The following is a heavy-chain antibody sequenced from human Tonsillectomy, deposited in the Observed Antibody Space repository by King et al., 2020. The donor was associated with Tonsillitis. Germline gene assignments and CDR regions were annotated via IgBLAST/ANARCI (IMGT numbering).Heavy chain of an antibody. J-gene: IGHJ5*02. CDR2: IYYSGTT. Sequence: LQLQESGPGLVKPSETLSLTCTVSGGSISSSSYYWGWIRQPPGKGLEWLGSIYYSGTTYYNPSLKSRVTISVDTSKNQFSRKLNSVTAADTAVYYCARKDTSGNFDPWGQGTLVTVSS. V-gene: IGHV4-39*01. CDR1: GGSISSSSYY. D-gene: IGHD6-19*01. CDR3: ARKDTSGNFDP.